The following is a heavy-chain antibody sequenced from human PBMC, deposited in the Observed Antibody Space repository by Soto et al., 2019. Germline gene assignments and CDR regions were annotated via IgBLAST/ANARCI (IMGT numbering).Heavy chain of an antibody. Sequence: EVQLVESGGGLIQPGGSLRLSCAASGFTVSSNYLSWVRQAPGKGLEWVSVIHSDDNTYYADSVKGRFTISRDNSKNTLYLQLNSLRAEDQAVYYCARVKVPAAIPHYYYGMGVWGQGTTVTVSS. D-gene: IGHD2-2*01. CDR3: ARVKVPAAIPHYYYGMGV. V-gene: IGHV3-53*01. J-gene: IGHJ6*02. CDR1: GFTVSSNY. CDR2: IHSDDNT.